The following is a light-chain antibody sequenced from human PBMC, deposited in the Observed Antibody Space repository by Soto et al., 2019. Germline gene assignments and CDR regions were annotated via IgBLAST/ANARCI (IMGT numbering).Light chain of an antibody. CDR3: ASWDDSRKGV. V-gene: IGLV1-44*01. J-gene: IGLJ1*01. CDR2: TNN. Sequence: QSVLTQPPSASGTPGQRITISCSGTTSNIESHTVNWYQQVPGTASKLLINTNNQRPSGVPDRFSGSKSGASASLAINGLQSEDEATYYCASWDDSRKGVFGTGTKVTVL. CDR1: TSNIESHT.